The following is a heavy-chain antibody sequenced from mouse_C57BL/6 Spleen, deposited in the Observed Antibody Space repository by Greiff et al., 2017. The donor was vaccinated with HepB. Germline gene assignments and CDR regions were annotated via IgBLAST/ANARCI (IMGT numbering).Heavy chain of an antibody. Sequence: VQLQQPGAELVRPGTSVKLSCKASGYTFTSYWMHWVKQRPGQGLEWIGVIDPSDSYTNYNQKFKGKATLTVDTSSSTAYMQLSSLTSEDSAVYYCARNGYDLYYFDYWGQGTTLTVSS. CDR3: ARNGYDLYYFDY. J-gene: IGHJ2*01. D-gene: IGHD2-2*01. CDR1: GYTFTSYW. CDR2: IDPSDSYT. V-gene: IGHV1-59*01.